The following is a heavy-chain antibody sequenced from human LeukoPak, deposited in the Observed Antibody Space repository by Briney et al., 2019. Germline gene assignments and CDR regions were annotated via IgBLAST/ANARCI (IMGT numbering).Heavy chain of an antibody. CDR3: ARELVVAAQGALGY. D-gene: IGHD2-15*01. CDR2: RNPNSGNT. Sequence: ASVKVSCKASGYTFTSYVINWVRQATGQGLERMGWRNPNSGNTGYAQKIQGRVTMARNTSISTAYMELSSLRSEDTAVYYCARELVVAAQGALGYWGQGTLVTVSS. CDR1: GYTFTSYV. V-gene: IGHV1-8*01. J-gene: IGHJ4*02.